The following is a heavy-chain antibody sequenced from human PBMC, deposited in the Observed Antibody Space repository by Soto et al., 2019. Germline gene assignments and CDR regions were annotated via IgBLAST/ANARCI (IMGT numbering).Heavy chain of an antibody. CDR3: SGQGRGSYNVFDI. Sequence: QLQLQESGPGLVKPSETLSLTCTVSGGSISSSSYYWVWIRQPPGKGLEWIGTIYSSGSTYYNPSLKSRVTISVDTSKNQFSLKLSSVTAADKAVYYCSGQGRGSYNVFDIWGQGTVVTVS. V-gene: IGHV4-39*01. D-gene: IGHD1-26*01. CDR1: GGSISSSSYY. CDR2: IYSSGST. J-gene: IGHJ3*02.